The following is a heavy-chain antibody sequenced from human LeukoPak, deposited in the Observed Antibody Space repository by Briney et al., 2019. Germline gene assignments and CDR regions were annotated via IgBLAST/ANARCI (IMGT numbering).Heavy chain of an antibody. V-gene: IGHV1-8*01. CDR2: MNPNSGNT. Sequence: ASVKVSCKASGYTFTNYDINWVRQATGQGLEWMGWMNPNSGNTGYAQKFQDRVTMTRNTSISTAYMELSSLRAEDTAIHYCAKDRTGISAAGRSFDYWGQGTLVTVSS. J-gene: IGHJ4*02. CDR3: AKDRTGISAAGRSFDY. CDR1: GYTFTNYD. D-gene: IGHD6-13*01.